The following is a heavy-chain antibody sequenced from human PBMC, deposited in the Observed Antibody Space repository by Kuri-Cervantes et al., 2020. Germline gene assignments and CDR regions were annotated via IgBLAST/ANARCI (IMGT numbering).Heavy chain of an antibody. V-gene: IGHV1-8*02. D-gene: IGHD6-19*01. J-gene: IGHJ4*02. CDR3: ARVAVAGTWDY. CDR2: MNPNSGNT. CDR1: GYTFSSYG. Sequence: ASVKVSCKASGYTFSSYGISWVRQAPGQGLEWMGWMNPNSGNTGYAQKFQGRVTMTRNTSISTAYMELSRLRSDDTAVYYCARVAVAGTWDYWGQGTLVTVSS.